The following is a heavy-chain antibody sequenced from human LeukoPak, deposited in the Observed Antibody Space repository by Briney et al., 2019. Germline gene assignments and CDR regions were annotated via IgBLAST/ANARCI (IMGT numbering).Heavy chain of an antibody. Sequence: SETLSLTCTVSGGSISSSSYYWGWIRQPPGKGLEWIGSIYYPGSTYYNPSLKSQVTISVDTSKNQFSLKLSSVTAADTAVYYCARGNPGYYGSGSYFHYWGQGTLVTVSS. D-gene: IGHD3-10*01. V-gene: IGHV4-39*07. CDR3: ARGNPGYYGSGSYFHY. CDR1: GGSISSSSYY. CDR2: IYYPGST. J-gene: IGHJ4*02.